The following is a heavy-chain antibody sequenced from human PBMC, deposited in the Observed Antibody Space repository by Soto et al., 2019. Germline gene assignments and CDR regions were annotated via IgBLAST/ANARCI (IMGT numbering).Heavy chain of an antibody. Sequence: ASETLSLTCTVSGGSISSGDYYWSWIRQPPGKGLEWIGYIYYSGSTYYNPSLKSRVTISVDTSKNQFSLKLSSVTAADTAVYYCARARWFGELRLDFDYWGQGTLVTVSS. CDR3: ARARWFGELRLDFDY. D-gene: IGHD3-10*01. CDR1: GGSISSGDYY. CDR2: IYYSGST. V-gene: IGHV4-30-4*01. J-gene: IGHJ4*02.